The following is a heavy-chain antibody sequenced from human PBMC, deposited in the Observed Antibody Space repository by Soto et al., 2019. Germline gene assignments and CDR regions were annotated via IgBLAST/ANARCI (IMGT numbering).Heavy chain of an antibody. Sequence: PSETLSLTCTVSGGSISSYYWSWIRQPPGKGLEWIGYIYYSGSTNYNPSLTSRVTISVDTSKNQFSLKLSSVTAADTAVYYCASGVVNNSFDYWGQGTLVTVSS. CDR1: GGSISSYY. D-gene: IGHD2-15*01. V-gene: IGHV4-59*01. CDR3: ASGVVNNSFDY. CDR2: IYYSGST. J-gene: IGHJ4*02.